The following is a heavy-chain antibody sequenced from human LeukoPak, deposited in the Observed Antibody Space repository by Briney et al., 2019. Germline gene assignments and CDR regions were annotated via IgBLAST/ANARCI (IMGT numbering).Heavy chain of an antibody. J-gene: IGHJ2*01. CDR1: GFTFSSYW. Sequence: GGSLRLSCVASGFTFSSYWMSWVRQAPGKGLEWVANIKQDGSEKYYVDSVKGRFTISRDNAKNSLFLQMNSLGAEDTAVYYCAREDWLQPPRLNWYFDLWGRGTLVTVSS. CDR3: AREDWLQPPRLNWYFDL. V-gene: IGHV3-7*01. CDR2: IKQDGSEK. D-gene: IGHD5-24*01.